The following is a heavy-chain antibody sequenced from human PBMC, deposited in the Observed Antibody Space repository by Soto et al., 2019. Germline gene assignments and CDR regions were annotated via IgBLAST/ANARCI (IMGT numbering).Heavy chain of an antibody. Sequence: GGSLRLSCAASGFTFSSYGMHWVRQAPGKGLEWVAVIWYDGSNKYYADSVKGRFTISRDNSKNTLYLQMNSLRAEDTAVYYCARSRPYGSGSYLDYWGQGTLVTVSS. CDR1: GFTFSSYG. CDR3: ARSRPYGSGSYLDY. CDR2: IWYDGSNK. D-gene: IGHD3-10*01. V-gene: IGHV3-33*01. J-gene: IGHJ4*02.